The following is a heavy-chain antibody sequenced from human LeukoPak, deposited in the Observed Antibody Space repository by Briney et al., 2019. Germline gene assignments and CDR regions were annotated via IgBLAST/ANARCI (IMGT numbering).Heavy chain of an antibody. CDR1: GFTLSSYW. D-gene: IGHD6-13*01. CDR3: ARDPAAPINWFDP. CDR2: IKQDGSEK. J-gene: IGHJ5*02. Sequence: PGGSLRLSCAASGFTLSSYWMTWVRQAPGKGLEWVANIKQDGSEKYYVDSVKGRFTIARDNAKNSLYLQMNSLRAEDTAVYYCARDPAAPINWFDPWGQGTLVTVSS. V-gene: IGHV3-7*01.